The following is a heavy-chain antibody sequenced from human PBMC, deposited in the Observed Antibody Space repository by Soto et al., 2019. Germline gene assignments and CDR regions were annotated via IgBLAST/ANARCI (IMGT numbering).Heavy chain of an antibody. CDR3: ARDDTGANFGS. V-gene: IGHV1-2*02. CDR1: GYRFINFY. CDR2: INPKNDDT. Sequence: QVQLVQSGAEVKKPGASVKVSCKAFGYRFINFYLHWVRQAPGQGLEWMGWINPKNDDTNYAQKFQGRVTMTRDTSISVAYMELSGLNYGDTAVYYCARDDTGANFGSWGQGTLVTVS. D-gene: IGHD2-8*02. J-gene: IGHJ4*02.